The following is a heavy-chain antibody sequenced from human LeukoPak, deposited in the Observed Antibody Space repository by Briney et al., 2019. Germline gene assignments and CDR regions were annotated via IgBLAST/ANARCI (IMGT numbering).Heavy chain of an antibody. J-gene: IGHJ4*02. V-gene: IGHV5-51*01. CDR1: GYSFTSYW. CDR2: IYPGDSDT. D-gene: IGHD1-26*01. CDR3: ARGSGSYHTAYMN. Sequence: GESLKISCNASGYSFTSYWIGWVRQMPGKGLEWMGIIYPGDSDTRYSPSFQGQVTISADKSLSTAYLQWSSLKASDTAMYYCARGSGSYHTAYMNWGQGSPVTVSS.